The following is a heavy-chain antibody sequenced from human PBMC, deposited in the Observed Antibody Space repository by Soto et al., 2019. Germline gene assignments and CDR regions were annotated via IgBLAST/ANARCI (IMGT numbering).Heavy chain of an antibody. J-gene: IGHJ5*01. CDR3: VRDGTKTLRDWFDS. CDR2: IYATGTT. CDR1: GASISGFY. Sequence: SETLSLTCTVSGASISGFYWSWIRKSAGKGLEWIGRIYATGTTDYNPSLKSRVMMSVDTSKKQFSLKLRSVTAADTAVYYCVRDGTKTLRDWFDSWGQGIAVTVSS. D-gene: IGHD1-1*01. V-gene: IGHV4-4*07.